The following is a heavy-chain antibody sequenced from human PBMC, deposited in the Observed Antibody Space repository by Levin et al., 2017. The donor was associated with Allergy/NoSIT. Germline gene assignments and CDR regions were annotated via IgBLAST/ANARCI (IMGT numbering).Heavy chain of an antibody. V-gene: IGHV1-2*02. CDR1: GYTFTDYY. Sequence: ASVKVSCKASGYTFTDYYIQWVRQAPGQGLEWMGWINPNNFETNYAQKFQGRVTMTRDTSINTAYMELSSLRSDDTAVYYCARWGRLGRGAFDIWGQGTMVTVSS. D-gene: IGHD3-16*01. CDR3: ARWGRLGRGAFDI. J-gene: IGHJ3*02. CDR2: INPNNFET.